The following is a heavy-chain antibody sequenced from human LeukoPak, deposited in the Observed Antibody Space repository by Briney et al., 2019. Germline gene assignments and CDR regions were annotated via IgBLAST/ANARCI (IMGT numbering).Heavy chain of an antibody. D-gene: IGHD1-26*01. Sequence: TSETLSLTCTVSGVSITNYYWAWIRQPAGKGLEWIGRMYISGSTNYNPSLKSRVSISIDKTKNQFSLKLRSVTAADTAIYYCARDYLVGAPLDSWGQGTLVTVPS. V-gene: IGHV4-4*07. J-gene: IGHJ4*02. CDR2: MYISGST. CDR3: ARDYLVGAPLDS. CDR1: GVSITNYY.